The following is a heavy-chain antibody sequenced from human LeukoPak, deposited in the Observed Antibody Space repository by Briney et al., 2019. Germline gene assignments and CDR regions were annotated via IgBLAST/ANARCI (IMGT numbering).Heavy chain of an antibody. V-gene: IGHV4-59*08. Sequence: PSETLSLTCTVSGGSISSSYYWNWIRQPPGKGLEWMGYIYYSGSTNYNPSLKSRVTISVDTSKNQFSLKLSSVTAADTAVYYCARSVEMATIPFDYWGQGTLVTVSS. CDR1: GGSISSSYY. CDR3: ARSVEMATIPFDY. CDR2: IYYSGST. D-gene: IGHD5-24*01. J-gene: IGHJ4*02.